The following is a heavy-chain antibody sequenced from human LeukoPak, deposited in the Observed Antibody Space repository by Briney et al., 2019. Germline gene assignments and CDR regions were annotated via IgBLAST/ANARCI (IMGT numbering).Heavy chain of an antibody. D-gene: IGHD2-21*02. CDR2: IIPILGIA. J-gene: IGHJ5*02. V-gene: IGHV1-69*04. CDR1: GGTFSSYA. CDR3: ATVVVTAITTFEWFDP. Sequence: SVKVSCKASGGTFSSYAISWVRQAPGQGLEWMGRIIPILGIANYAQKFQGRVTITADKSTSTAYMGLSSLRSEDTAVYYCATVVVTAITTFEWFDPWGQGTLVTVSS.